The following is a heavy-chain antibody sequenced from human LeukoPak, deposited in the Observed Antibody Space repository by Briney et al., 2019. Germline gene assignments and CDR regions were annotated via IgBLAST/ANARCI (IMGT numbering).Heavy chain of an antibody. CDR3: AKSRCGGDCYSFY. Sequence: GFTXSSXXXXWVXQAPGKXXXXXSAISGSGGSTYYADSVKGRFTISRDNSKNTLYLQMNSLRAEDTAVYYCAKSRCGGDCYSFYWGQGTLVTVSS. CDR2: ISGSGGST. J-gene: IGHJ4*02. V-gene: IGHV3-23*01. D-gene: IGHD2-21*01. CDR1: GFTXSSXX.